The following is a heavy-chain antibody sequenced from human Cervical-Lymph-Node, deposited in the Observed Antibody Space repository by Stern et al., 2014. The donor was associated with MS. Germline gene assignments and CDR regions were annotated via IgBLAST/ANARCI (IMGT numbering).Heavy chain of an antibody. Sequence: QVQLVESGGGVVQPGRPLRVSCAASGFTFSSYAMHWVRQAPGKGLEWVAVISYDGSNTYYADSVKGRFTISRDTSKNTMYLQMGSLRPEDTAVYYCAKDLGEPYSSGWHGVDSWGQGTLVTVSS. V-gene: IGHV3-30*18. CDR1: GFTFSSYA. D-gene: IGHD6-19*01. CDR3: AKDLGEPYSSGWHGVDS. CDR2: ISYDGSNT. J-gene: IGHJ4*02.